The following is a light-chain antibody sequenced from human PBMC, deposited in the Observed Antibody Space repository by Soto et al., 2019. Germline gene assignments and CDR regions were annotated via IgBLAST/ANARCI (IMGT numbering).Light chain of an antibody. J-gene: IGLJ3*02. Sequence: QSALTQPASVSGSPGQSITISCTGTSSDVGGYNYVSWYQQHPGKAPKLMIYEVSNRPSGVSNRFSGSKSVNTASLTISGLQNEVEADYYCSSFTSINTWVFGGGTKLTVL. CDR1: SSDVGGYNY. CDR2: EVS. CDR3: SSFTSINTWV. V-gene: IGLV2-14*01.